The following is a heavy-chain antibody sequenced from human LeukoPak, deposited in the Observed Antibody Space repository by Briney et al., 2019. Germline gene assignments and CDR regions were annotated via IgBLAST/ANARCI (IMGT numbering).Heavy chain of an antibody. V-gene: IGHV3-23*01. CDR2: ISSSGDNA. D-gene: IGHD1-14*01. CDR3: ARQGPLGNFDY. CDR1: GFTFSNYA. Sequence: GRSLRLSCAASGFTFSNYAMNWVRQAPGKGLEWVSLISSSGDNAYYADSVRGRFTISRDKSKNTVSLQMNSLRADDTALYYCARQGPLGNFDYWGQGTLVTVSS. J-gene: IGHJ4*02.